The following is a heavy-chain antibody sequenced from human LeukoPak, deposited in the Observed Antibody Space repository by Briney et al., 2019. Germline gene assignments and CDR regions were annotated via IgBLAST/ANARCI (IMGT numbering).Heavy chain of an antibody. CDR1: GGSFGGYY. CDR3: ARGGTSSLDY. J-gene: IGHJ4*02. V-gene: IGHV4-59*10. Sequence: PSETLSLTCAVYGGSFGGYYWSWVRQPAGKGLEWIGRIYTSGSTNYNPSLKSRITISVDTSKNQFSLKLSSVTAADTAVYYCARGGTSSLDYWGQGTLVTVSS. CDR2: IYTSGST. D-gene: IGHD6-6*01.